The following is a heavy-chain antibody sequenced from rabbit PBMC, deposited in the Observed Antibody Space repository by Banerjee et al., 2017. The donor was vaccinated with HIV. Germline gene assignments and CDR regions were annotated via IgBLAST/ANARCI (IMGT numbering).Heavy chain of an antibody. V-gene: IGHV1S40*01. Sequence: QSLEESGGGLVQPEGSLTLTCKASGFSLSSGYDMCWVRQAPGKGLEWIGCIYTGSGHIYYATWAKGRLTISKTSSTTVTLQMTSLTAADTATYFCASSVGYGYASFGLWGQGTLVTVS. J-gene: IGHJ3*01. CDR3: ASSVGYGYASFGL. CDR1: GFSLSSGYD. CDR2: IYTGSGHI. D-gene: IGHD6-1*01.